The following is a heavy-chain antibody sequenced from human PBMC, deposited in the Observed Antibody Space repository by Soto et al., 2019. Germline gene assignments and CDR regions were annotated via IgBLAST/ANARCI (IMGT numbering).Heavy chain of an antibody. D-gene: IGHD2-2*01. CDR2: ISGSGGST. J-gene: IGHJ6*02. CDR1: GLTFSSYA. CDR3: AKSTVVVPAAMSYYYYGMDV. Sequence: GGSLRLSCAASGLTFSSYAMSWVRQAPGKGLEWVSAISGSGGSTYYADSVKGRFTISRDNSKNTLYLQMNSLRAEDTAVYYCAKSTVVVPAAMSYYYYGMDVWGQGTTVTVSS. V-gene: IGHV3-23*01.